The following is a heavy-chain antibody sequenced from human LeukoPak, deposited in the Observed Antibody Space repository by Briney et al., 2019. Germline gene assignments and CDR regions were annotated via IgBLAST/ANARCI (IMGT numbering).Heavy chain of an antibody. Sequence: SETLSLTCTVSGGSISSGGYYWSWIRQPPGKGLEWIGEINHSGSTNYNPSLKSRVTISVDTSKNQFSLKLSSVTAADTAVYYCARGGSYRLRPFDYWGQGTLVTVSS. D-gene: IGHD3-16*02. CDR1: GGSISSGGYY. CDR2: INHSGST. V-gene: IGHV4-39*07. CDR3: ARGGSYRLRPFDY. J-gene: IGHJ4*02.